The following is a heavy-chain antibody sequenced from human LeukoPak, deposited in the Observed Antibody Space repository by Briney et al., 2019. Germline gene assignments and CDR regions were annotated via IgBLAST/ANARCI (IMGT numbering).Heavy chain of an antibody. Sequence: PSETLSLTCAVYGGSFSGYYWSWIRQPPGKGLEWIGEINHSGSTNYNPSLKSRVTISVDTSKNQFSLKLSSVTAADTAVYYCARDLRYCSSTSCLKYYYYGMDVWGQGTTVTVSS. CDR2: INHSGST. CDR3: ARDLRYCSSTSCLKYYYYGMDV. V-gene: IGHV4-34*01. CDR1: GGSFSGYY. D-gene: IGHD2-2*01. J-gene: IGHJ6*02.